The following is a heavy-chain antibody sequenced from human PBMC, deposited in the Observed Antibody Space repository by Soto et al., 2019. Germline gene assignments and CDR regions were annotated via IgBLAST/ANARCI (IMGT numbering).Heavy chain of an antibody. D-gene: IGHD3-16*01. CDR1: GYSFTNND. Sequence: ASVKVSCKASGYSFTNNDVSWVRQATGQGFEWMGWMNPGSGDTGYAQKFQGRVTMTRDISTATAYMELSSLRSDDTATYYCARMATFGSLNWFDPWGQGTLVTVSS. V-gene: IGHV1-8*01. J-gene: IGHJ5*02. CDR3: ARMATFGSLNWFDP. CDR2: MNPGSGDT.